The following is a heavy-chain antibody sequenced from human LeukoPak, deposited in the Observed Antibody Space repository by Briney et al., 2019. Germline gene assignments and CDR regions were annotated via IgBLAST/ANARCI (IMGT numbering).Heavy chain of an antibody. J-gene: IGHJ6*02. CDR2: ISGSGGST. CDR1: GFTFSSYA. Sequence: GGSLRLSCAASGFTFSSYAMSWVRQAPGKGLEWVSAISGSGGSTYYADSVRGRFTISRDNSKNTLYLQMNSLRAEDTAVYYCAKSVVPATIYYYYGMDVWGQGTTVTVSS. CDR3: AKSVVPATIYYYYGMDV. D-gene: IGHD2-2*01. V-gene: IGHV3-23*01.